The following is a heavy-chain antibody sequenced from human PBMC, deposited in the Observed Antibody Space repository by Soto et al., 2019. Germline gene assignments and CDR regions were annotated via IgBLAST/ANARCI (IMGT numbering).Heavy chain of an antibody. J-gene: IGHJ4*02. D-gene: IGHD3-10*01. CDR2: INPIVSMS. Sequence: QVQLVQSGTEVKKPGSSVKVSCKASGDTFSFYTINWVRQAPGLGLEWVGRINPIVSMSNYAQKFQGRVSMTADKSTSTAYMELRSLRSDDTAMYFCAASYGSGYRAFDYWGQGALVIVSS. V-gene: IGHV1-69*02. CDR3: AASYGSGYRAFDY. CDR1: GDTFSFYT.